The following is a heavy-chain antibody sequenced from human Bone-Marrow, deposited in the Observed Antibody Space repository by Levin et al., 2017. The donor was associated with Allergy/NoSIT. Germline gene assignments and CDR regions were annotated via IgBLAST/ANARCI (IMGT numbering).Heavy chain of an antibody. D-gene: IGHD1-26*01. Sequence: PGGSLRLSCAAPGFKFEDYAMHWVRQAPGKGLEWVSGISRNGDKIGYADSVKGRFTISRDNAKNSVYLQMNSLRSEDTALYYCAKERWSGSNSFDYWGQGTLVTVSS. CDR3: AKERWSGSNSFDY. CDR2: ISRNGDKI. CDR1: GFKFEDYA. V-gene: IGHV3-9*01. J-gene: IGHJ4*02.